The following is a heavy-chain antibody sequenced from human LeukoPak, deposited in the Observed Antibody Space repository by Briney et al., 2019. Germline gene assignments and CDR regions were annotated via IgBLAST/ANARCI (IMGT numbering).Heavy chain of an antibody. D-gene: IGHD3-10*01. V-gene: IGHV4-39*07. CDR3: ASLRFGERVMDV. CDR2: IYYSGST. CDR1: GGSISSSSYY. Sequence: SETLSLTCTVSGGSISSSSYYWGWIRQPPGKGLEWIGSIYYSGSTNYNPSLKSRVTISVDTSKNQFSLKLSSVTAADTAVYYCASLRFGERVMDVWGQGTTVTVSS. J-gene: IGHJ6*02.